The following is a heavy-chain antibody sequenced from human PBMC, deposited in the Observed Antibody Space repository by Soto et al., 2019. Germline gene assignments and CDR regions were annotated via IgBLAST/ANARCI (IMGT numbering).Heavy chain of an antibody. J-gene: IGHJ4*02. CDR3: ARGPYYYDSSGYRNFDY. D-gene: IGHD3-22*01. CDR2: IWYDGSNK. CDR1: GFTFSSYG. V-gene: IGHV3-33*01. Sequence: QVQLVESGGGVVQPGRSLRLSCAASGFTFSSYGMHWVRQAPGKGLEWVAVIWYDGSNKYYADSVKGRSTISRDNSKNTLYLQMNSLRAEDTAVYYCARGPYYYDSSGYRNFDYWGQGTLVTVSS.